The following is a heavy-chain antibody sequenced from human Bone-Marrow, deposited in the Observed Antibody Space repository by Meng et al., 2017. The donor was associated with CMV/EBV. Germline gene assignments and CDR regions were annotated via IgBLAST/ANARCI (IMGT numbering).Heavy chain of an antibody. CDR1: GFTFADYY. CDR2: ISGIGTTM. J-gene: IGHJ6*02. Sequence: GESLKISCAASGFTFADYYMNWIRQAPGKGLEWVSCISGIGTTMYYIDSVKGRFTISRDNAKNSVYLHMSSLRAEETAVYYCARGGGTPWGMEVWGQGTTATVSS. CDR3: ARGGGTPWGMEV. V-gene: IGHV3-11*04. D-gene: IGHD3-16*01.